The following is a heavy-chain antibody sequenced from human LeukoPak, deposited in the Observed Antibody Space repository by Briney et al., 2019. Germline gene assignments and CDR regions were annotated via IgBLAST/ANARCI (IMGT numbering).Heavy chain of an antibody. Sequence: SETLSLTCSVSGASVTTGGFYWTWIRQLPGKGLEWIGYIYHSGSTKYHPSLESRLIISIDTSKNEVSLKLNSVSAADTAVYYCASGGGWYWSFDYWGQGTLVTVSS. CDR1: GASVTTGGFY. CDR2: IYHSGST. CDR3: ASGGGWYWSFDY. V-gene: IGHV4-31*03. J-gene: IGHJ4*02. D-gene: IGHD6-19*01.